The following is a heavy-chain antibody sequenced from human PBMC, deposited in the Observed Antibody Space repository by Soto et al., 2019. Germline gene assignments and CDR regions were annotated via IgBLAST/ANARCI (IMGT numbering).Heavy chain of an antibody. CDR3: GLEPTGTGGFDF. CDR2: IDLDIGDT. Sequence: QVQMVQSGAKVKKPGASVKVSCKASGHTFTGHHMHWVRQAPGQGLEWMGLIDLDIGDTKYAQKFQGRIISTSDSSIITAYMELRGLRSDDRAVNYCGLEPTGTGGFDFWGQGTLVTVS. D-gene: IGHD7-27*01. V-gene: IGHV1-2*02. CDR1: GHTFTGHH. J-gene: IGHJ4*02.